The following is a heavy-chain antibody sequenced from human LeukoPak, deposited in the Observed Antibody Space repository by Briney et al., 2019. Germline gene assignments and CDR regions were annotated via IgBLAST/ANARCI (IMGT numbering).Heavy chain of an antibody. CDR2: ISGSGGST. J-gene: IGHJ3*02. CDR1: GFTFSSYA. V-gene: IGHV3-23*01. D-gene: IGHD3-22*01. CDR3: AKDWSDYYDSSGSDAFDI. Sequence: QPGGSLRLSCAASGFTFSSYAVSWVRQAPGKGLEWVSAISGSGGSTYYADSVKGRFTISRDNSKNTLYLQMNSLRAEDTAVYYCAKDWSDYYDSSGSDAFDIWGQGTMVTVSS.